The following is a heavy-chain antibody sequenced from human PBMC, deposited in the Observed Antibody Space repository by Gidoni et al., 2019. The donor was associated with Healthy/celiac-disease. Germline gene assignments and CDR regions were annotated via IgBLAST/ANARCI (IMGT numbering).Heavy chain of an antibody. CDR3: AKCFLGRFLLYAFNI. CDR1: GFTFSSYG. CDR2: ISYDGSNK. Sequence: QVQLVVSGGGVVKPGRSLRLASAASGFTFSSYGLHWVRQAPGKGLEWVAVISYDGSNKCCADSVECRFTISSYNSKNTLYLQMDSLRAEDTAVYYCAKCFLGRFLLYAFNIWNHGTMVAVS. J-gene: IGHJ3*02. V-gene: IGHV3-30*18. D-gene: IGHD3-16*01.